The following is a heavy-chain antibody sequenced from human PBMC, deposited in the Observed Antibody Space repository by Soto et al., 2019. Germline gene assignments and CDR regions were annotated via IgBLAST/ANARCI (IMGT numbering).Heavy chain of an antibody. CDR2: IDPSDSYT. CDR1: GYSFTSYW. CDR3: ARKMVGGSGCYYDSGYYYYYGMDV. J-gene: IGHJ6*02. D-gene: IGHD3-10*01. Sequence: PGESLKISCKGSGYSFTSYWISWVRQMPGKGLEWMGRIDPSDSYTNYSPSFQGHVTISADKSISTAYLQWSSLKASDTAMYYCARKMVGGSGCYYDSGYYYYYGMDVWGQGTTVTVSS. V-gene: IGHV5-10-1*01.